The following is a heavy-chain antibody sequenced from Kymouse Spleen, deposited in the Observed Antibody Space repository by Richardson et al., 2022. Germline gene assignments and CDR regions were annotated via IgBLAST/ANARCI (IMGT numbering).Heavy chain of an antibody. J-gene: IGHJ4*02. D-gene: IGHD4-11,IGHD4-11*01. CDR2: INHSGST. CDR1: GGSFSGYY. CDR3: ASMTTVTTLFDY. Sequence: QVQLQQWGAGLLKPSETLSLTCAVYGGSFSGYYWSWIRQPPGKGLEWIGEINHSGSTNYNPSLKSRVTISVDTSKNQFSLKLSSVTAADTAVYYCASMTTVTTLFDYWGQGTLVTVSS. V-gene: IGHV4-34*01.